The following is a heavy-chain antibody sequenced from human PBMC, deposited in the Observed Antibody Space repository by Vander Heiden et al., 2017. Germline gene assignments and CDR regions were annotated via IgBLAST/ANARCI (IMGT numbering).Heavy chain of an antibody. Sequence: EVQLVESGGGLVKPGRSLRLSCSASGFTVGDDAMSWLRQAPGKGLEWVAFIRRKSYGGTTEYAASVKGRFTISRDDSKNIAYLQMNSLKTEDTAVYYCTRVYSYGYNYYGMDVWGQGTTVTVSS. V-gene: IGHV3-49*05. CDR2: IRRKSYGGTT. CDR3: TRVYSYGYNYYGMDV. CDR1: GFTVGDDA. D-gene: IGHD5-18*01. J-gene: IGHJ6*02.